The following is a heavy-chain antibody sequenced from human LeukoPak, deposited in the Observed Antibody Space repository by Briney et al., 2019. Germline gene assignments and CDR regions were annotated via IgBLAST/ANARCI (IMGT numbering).Heavy chain of an antibody. Sequence: GGPLRLSCAASGFIFNKAWMNWVRQAPGKGPEWVGRIKSNNDGGTTDYASPVEGRLIISRDDSKNTIYLQMNRLIIDDTAIYYCTPVMVEDRGFWGQGTLVTVSS. CDR1: GFIFNKAW. CDR3: TPVMVEDRGF. CDR2: IKSNNDGGTT. D-gene: IGHD2-21*01. V-gene: IGHV3-15*01. J-gene: IGHJ4*02.